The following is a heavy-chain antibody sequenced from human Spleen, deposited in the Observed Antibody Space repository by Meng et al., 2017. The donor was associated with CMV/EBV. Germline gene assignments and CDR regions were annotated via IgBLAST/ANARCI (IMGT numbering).Heavy chain of an antibody. D-gene: IGHD6-13*01. CDR2: INPNSGGT. J-gene: IGHJ6*02. CDR3: ARVGRQLVFGSHYYSALDV. CDR1: GYTFTGYY. V-gene: IGHV1-2*02. Sequence: ASVKVSCKASGYTFTGYYMHWVRQAPGQGLEWMGWINPNSGGTNYAQKFQGRVTMTRDTSISTAYMELSRLRSDDTAVYYCARVGRQLVFGSHYYSALDVWGQGTTVTVSS.